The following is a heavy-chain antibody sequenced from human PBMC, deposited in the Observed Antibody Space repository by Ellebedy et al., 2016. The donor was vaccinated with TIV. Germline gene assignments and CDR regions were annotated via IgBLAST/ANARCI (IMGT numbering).Heavy chain of an antibody. D-gene: IGHD5-24*01. CDR1: ESTFSSYG. Sequence: PGGSLRLSCEASESTFSSYGMRWVRQAPGKGLELVSSISTTDGTHYADSVKGRFTISRDNPKNTLYLQMNSLRVEDTAVYYCATQLWNTEFWGQGTLVTVSS. CDR3: ATQLWNTEF. J-gene: IGHJ4*02. CDR2: ISTTDGT. V-gene: IGHV3-23*01.